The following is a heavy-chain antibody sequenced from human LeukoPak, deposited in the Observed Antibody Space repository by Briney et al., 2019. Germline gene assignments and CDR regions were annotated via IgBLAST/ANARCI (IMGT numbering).Heavy chain of an antibody. J-gene: IGHJ4*02. Sequence: SETLSLTCTVSGGSISSSSYYWGWIRQPPGKGLERIGEINHSGSTNYNPSLKSRVTISVDTSKNQFSLKLSSVTAADTAVYYCARGPYCGGDCYSYFDYWGQGTLVTVSS. CDR1: GGSISSSSYY. V-gene: IGHV4-39*07. CDR2: INHSGST. D-gene: IGHD2-21*02. CDR3: ARGPYCGGDCYSYFDY.